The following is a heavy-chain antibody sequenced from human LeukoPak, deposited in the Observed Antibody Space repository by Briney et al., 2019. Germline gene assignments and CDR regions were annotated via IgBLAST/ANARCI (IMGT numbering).Heavy chain of an antibody. Sequence: GGSLRLSCAASGFTFSSYGTHWVRQAPGKGLEWVAVISYDGSNKYYADSVKGRFTISRDNSKNTLYLQMNSLRAEDTAVYYCAKDQSPPYSSSWYGTGDYWGQGTLVTVSS. CDR3: AKDQSPPYSSSWYGTGDY. CDR2: ISYDGSNK. J-gene: IGHJ4*02. D-gene: IGHD6-13*01. CDR1: GFTFSSYG. V-gene: IGHV3-30*18.